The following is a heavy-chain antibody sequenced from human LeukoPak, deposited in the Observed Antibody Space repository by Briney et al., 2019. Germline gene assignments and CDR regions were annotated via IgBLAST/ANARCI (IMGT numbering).Heavy chain of an antibody. Sequence: SVKVSCKASGGTFSSYAISWVRQAPGQGLEWMGGFIPIFGTANYAQKFQGRVTITADESTSTAYMELSSVRSEDTAVYYGARGGWGWDIVVVPAAKNAFDIWGQGTMVTVSS. CDR2: FIPIFGTA. J-gene: IGHJ3*02. V-gene: IGHV1-69*13. CDR3: ARGGWGWDIVVVPAAKNAFDI. CDR1: GGTFSSYA. D-gene: IGHD2-2*01.